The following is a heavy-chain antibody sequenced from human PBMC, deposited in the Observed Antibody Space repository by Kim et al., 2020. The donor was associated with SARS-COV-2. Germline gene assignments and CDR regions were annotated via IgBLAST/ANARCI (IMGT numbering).Heavy chain of an antibody. V-gene: IGHV4-34*01. J-gene: IGHJ5*02. CDR3: ARIRRQRAKGWFDP. D-gene: IGHD6-25*01. Sequence: PALKSRVTISVDTSKNQLSLKLSSVTAADTAVYYCARIRRQRAKGWFDPWGQGTLVTVSS.